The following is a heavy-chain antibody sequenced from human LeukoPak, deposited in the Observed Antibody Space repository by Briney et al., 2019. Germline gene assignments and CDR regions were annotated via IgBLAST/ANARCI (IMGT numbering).Heavy chain of an antibody. D-gene: IGHD6-13*01. CDR1: GFTFSTYS. CDR2: ISSSSSTI. V-gene: IGHV3-48*04. CDR3: ARETRYSSDY. Sequence: GGSLRLSCAASGFTFSTYSLSWVRQAPGKGLEYVSYISSSSSTIYYVDSVKGRFTISRDNAKNSLYLQMNSLRAEDTAVYYCARETRYSSDYWGQGTLVTVSS. J-gene: IGHJ4*02.